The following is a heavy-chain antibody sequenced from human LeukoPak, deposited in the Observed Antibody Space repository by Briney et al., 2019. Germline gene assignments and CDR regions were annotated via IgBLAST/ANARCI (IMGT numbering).Heavy chain of an antibody. CDR1: GYTFTGYY. CDR2: INPNSGGT. V-gene: IGHV1-2*04. CDR3: ARDTCRYCSGGSPGMDV. J-gene: IGHJ6*02. Sequence: ASVKVSCKASGYTFTGYYMHWVRQAPGQGLEWMGWINPNSGGTNCAQKFQGWVTMTRDTSISTAYMELSRLRSDDTAVYYCARDTCRYCSGGSPGMDVWGQGTTVTVSS. D-gene: IGHD2-15*01.